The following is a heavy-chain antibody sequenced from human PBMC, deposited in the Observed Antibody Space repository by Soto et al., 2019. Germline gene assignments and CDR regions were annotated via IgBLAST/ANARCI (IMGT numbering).Heavy chain of an antibody. V-gene: IGHV1-69*04. Sequence: QVQLVQSGAEVRKPGSSVTVSCETSGDTFNNYVINWVRQAPGQGPEWMGRIIPIVGKPIYAQRFQGRVTITADKATTTVYMDLSSLRIDDTAVYFCAREGTSTSTGMDYWGQGSLITVSS. CDR1: GDTFNNYV. CDR2: IIPIVGKP. J-gene: IGHJ4*02. D-gene: IGHD2-2*01. CDR3: AREGTSTSTGMDY.